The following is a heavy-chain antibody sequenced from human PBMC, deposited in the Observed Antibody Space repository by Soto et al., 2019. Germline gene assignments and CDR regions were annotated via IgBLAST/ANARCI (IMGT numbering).Heavy chain of an antibody. V-gene: IGHV5-10-1*01. CDR3: ARRINSWGYSYGPKDAFDI. Sequence: PGESLKISCKGSGYSFTSYWISWVRQMPGKGLEWMGRIDPSDSYTNYSPSFQGHVTISADKSISTAYLQWSSLKASDTAMYYCARRINSWGYSYGPKDAFDIWGQGTMVNVSS. CDR1: GYSFTSYW. CDR2: IDPSDSYT. D-gene: IGHD5-18*01. J-gene: IGHJ3*02.